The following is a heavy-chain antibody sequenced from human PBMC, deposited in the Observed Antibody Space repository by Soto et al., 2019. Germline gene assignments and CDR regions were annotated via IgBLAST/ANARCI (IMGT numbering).Heavy chain of an antibody. CDR3: ARDSYTRY. D-gene: IGHD4-4*01. CDR2: IYNDGST. V-gene: IGHV3-66*01. J-gene: IGHJ4*02. Sequence: EVQLVESGGGLVQPGGSLRLSCAASGFTVSIYYMSWVRQAPGKGLEWVSIIYNDGSTYYADSVKGRFTISRDDSKNTLYLQILSLRAEDTAIYYCARDSYTRYWGQGTLVTVSS. CDR1: GFTVSIYY.